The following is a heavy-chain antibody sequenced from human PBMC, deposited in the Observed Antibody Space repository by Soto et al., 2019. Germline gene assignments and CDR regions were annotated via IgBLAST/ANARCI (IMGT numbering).Heavy chain of an antibody. CDR1: GGSCSGHS. V-gene: IGHV4-34*01. CDR2: INHSGRV. Sequence: PSDTLCLTCAFYGGSCSGHSLTWIRQSPGKGLEWIGDINHSGRVNYSPSLKSRVTISLDTSKNQFSLTLSAVTAADTAMYYCSTRAYDTNGYYRFDPWGQGTLVNVSS. J-gene: IGHJ5*01. CDR3: STRAYDTNGYYRFDP. D-gene: IGHD3-22*01.